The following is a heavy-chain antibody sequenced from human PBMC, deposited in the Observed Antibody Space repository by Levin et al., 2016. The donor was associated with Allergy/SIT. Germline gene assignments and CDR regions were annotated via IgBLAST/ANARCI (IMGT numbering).Heavy chain of an antibody. V-gene: IGHV1-46*01. Sequence: WVRQAPGQGLEWMGIINPSGGSTSYAQKFQGRVTMTRDTSTSTVYMELNSLRSEDTAVYYCGRYGYYYYGLDVWGQGTTVTVSS. CDR2: INPSGGST. D-gene: IGHD3-9*01. J-gene: IGHJ6*02. CDR3: GRYGYYYYGLDV.